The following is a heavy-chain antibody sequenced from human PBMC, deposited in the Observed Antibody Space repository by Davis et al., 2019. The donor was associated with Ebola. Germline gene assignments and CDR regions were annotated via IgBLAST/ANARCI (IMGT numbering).Heavy chain of an antibody. CDR2: ISGSGGST. Sequence: PGGSLRLSCAASGFTFSSYAMSWVRQAPGKGLEWVSAISGSGGSTYYADSVKGRFTISRDNSKNTLYLQMNSLRAEDTAVYYCAKDRATIFGVVRSQYYFDYWGQGTLVTVSS. J-gene: IGHJ4*02. D-gene: IGHD3-3*01. CDR3: AKDRATIFGVVRSQYYFDY. CDR1: GFTFSSYA. V-gene: IGHV3-23*01.